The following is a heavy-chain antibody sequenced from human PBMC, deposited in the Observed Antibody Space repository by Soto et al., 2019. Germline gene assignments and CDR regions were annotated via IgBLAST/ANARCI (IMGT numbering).Heavy chain of an antibody. Sequence: PGGSLRLSCAASGFTFRDYGMHWVRQAPGKGLEWVAVISYDGTNKYYADSVTGRFTISRDNSKNTLYLQMNSLRAEDTAVHYCAPRSIAGTTCFGYWGQGTLVTVSS. V-gene: IGHV3-30*03. CDR2: ISYDGTNK. J-gene: IGHJ4*01. CDR3: APRSIAGTTCFGY. CDR1: GFTFRDYG. D-gene: IGHD1-7*01.